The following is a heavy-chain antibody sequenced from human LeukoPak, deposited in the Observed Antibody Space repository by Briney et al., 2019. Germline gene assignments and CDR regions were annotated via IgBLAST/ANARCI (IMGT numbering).Heavy chain of an antibody. Sequence: PGGSLSLSCAASGFNFKYYAMTWVRQAPGKGLEWVSSISGSGDYTYYADSVKGRFTISRDNSKDTLYLQVNSLRAEDMAVFYCAKGQDANYLPLDLWGRGTLVTVSS. V-gene: IGHV3-23*01. D-gene: IGHD4/OR15-4a*01. CDR2: ISGSGDYT. CDR1: GFNFKYYA. CDR3: AKGQDANYLPLDL. J-gene: IGHJ2*01.